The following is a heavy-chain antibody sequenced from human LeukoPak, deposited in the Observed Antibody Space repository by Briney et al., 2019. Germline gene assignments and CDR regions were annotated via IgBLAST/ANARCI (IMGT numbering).Heavy chain of an antibody. V-gene: IGHV3-33*01. J-gene: IGHJ4*02. D-gene: IGHD6-13*01. CDR3: ARSQSSSLIDY. Sequence: SCKASGYTFTSYGISWVRQAPGKGLEWVAVIWYDGTSKDYADSVKGRFTFSRDNSKNTLYLQMNSLTVEDTAVYYCARSQSSSLIDYWGQGTLVTVSS. CDR1: GYTFTSYG. CDR2: IWYDGTSK.